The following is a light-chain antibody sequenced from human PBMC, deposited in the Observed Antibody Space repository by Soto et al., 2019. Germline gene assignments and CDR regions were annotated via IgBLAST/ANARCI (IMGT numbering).Light chain of an antibody. Sequence: DIQMTQSPSSVSASVGDRVTITCRASQDISRWLAWYQQKQGKAPKLLIYAASSLQSGVPSRFSGSGSGTDFTLTISSLQPEDFATYYCQQADSFTTFGPGTKVDIK. CDR2: AAS. CDR3: QQADSFTT. V-gene: IGKV1-12*01. J-gene: IGKJ3*01. CDR1: QDISRW.